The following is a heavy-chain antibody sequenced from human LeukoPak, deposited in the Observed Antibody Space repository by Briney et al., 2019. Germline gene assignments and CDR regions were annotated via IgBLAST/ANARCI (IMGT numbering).Heavy chain of an antibody. J-gene: IGHJ4*02. CDR3: ARLVHGYNAVHDTPTYFDY. D-gene: IGHD5-24*01. CDR1: GYSFTSYW. V-gene: IGHV5-51*01. CDR2: IYPGDSDT. Sequence: GESLKISCKGSGYSFTSYWIGWVRQMPGKGLEWMGIIYPGDSDTRYSPSFQGQVTISADKSISTAYLQWSSLKASDTAMYYCARLVHGYNAVHDTPTYFDYWGQGTLDTVSS.